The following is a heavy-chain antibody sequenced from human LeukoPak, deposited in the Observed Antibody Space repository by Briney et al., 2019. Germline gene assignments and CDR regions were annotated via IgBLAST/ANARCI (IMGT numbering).Heavy chain of an antibody. J-gene: IGHJ6*02. CDR3: ARDLAVRAYYYDFDF. CDR1: GYTLTSYG. CDR2: ISGFNGHT. Sequence: GASVKVSCKASGYTLTSYGINWVRQAPGQGLEWMGWISGFNGHTKDTQKLQGRVTMTTDTSTNTAYMELRSLRSDDTAVYYCARDLAVRAYYYDFDFWGQGHTVTVTS. V-gene: IGHV1-18*01. D-gene: IGHD2-2*01.